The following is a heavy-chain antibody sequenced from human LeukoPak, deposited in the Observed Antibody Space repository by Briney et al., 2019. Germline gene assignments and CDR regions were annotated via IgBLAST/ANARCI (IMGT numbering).Heavy chain of an antibody. J-gene: IGHJ4*02. CDR3: AKTTEYYYDSSGYLRY. D-gene: IGHD3-22*01. CDR2: ISGSGGST. Sequence: PGGSLRLSCAASGFTFSNYAMSWVRQAPGKGLEWVSAISGSGGSTYYADSVKGRFTISRDNSKNTLYLQMNSLRAEDTAVYYCAKTTEYYYDSSGYLRYWGQGTLVTVSS. V-gene: IGHV3-23*01. CDR1: GFTFSNYA.